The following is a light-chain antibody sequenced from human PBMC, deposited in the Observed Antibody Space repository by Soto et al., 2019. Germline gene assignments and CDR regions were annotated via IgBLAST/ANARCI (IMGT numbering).Light chain of an antibody. CDR2: AAS. Sequence: DIQMTQSPSSLSASVGDRVTITCRASQSISSYLNWYQQKPGKAPKLLIYAASSLQSGVPSRFSGNGYGTDFTLTISSLQPEDFATYYCQQSYSTPPQSWTFGQGTKVEIK. CDR3: QQSYSTPPQSWT. V-gene: IGKV1-39*01. J-gene: IGKJ1*01. CDR1: QSISSY.